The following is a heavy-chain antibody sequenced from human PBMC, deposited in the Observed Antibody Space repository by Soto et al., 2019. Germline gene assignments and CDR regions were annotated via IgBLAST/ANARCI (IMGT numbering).Heavy chain of an antibody. CDR3: GAYDSSGYI. V-gene: IGHV4-59*08. Sequence: SETLSPTCTVSGASISSHFWNWIRQPLGEGLEYIGYSYYSGTPYYNPSLMGRVTMSVDTSKNQFSLKLISVTAADTAVYYCGAYDSSGYIWGQGTLVTVS. CDR1: GASISSHF. D-gene: IGHD3-22*01. J-gene: IGHJ4*02. CDR2: SYYSGTP.